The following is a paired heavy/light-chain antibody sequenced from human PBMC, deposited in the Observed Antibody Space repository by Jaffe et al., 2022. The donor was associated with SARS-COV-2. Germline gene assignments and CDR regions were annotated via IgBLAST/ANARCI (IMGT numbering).Light chain of an antibody. CDR1: QSIGSGS. V-gene: IGKV3-20*01. CDR3: QQYGPSPPP. J-gene: IGKJ5*01. Sequence: EIVLTQSPGTLSLSPGERATLFCRASQSIGSGSLVWYQQKRGQAPRLLIYGASGRATDIPDRFSGSGSGTNFTLTISRLEPEDFAVYYCQQYGPSPPPFGQGTRLEIK. CDR2: GAS.
Heavy chain of an antibody. CDR1: GGSISTYY. CDR3: ARGATRADY. J-gene: IGHJ4*02. V-gene: IGHV4-59*01. Sequence: QVQLQESGPGLVKPSETLSLTCTVSGGSISTYYWSWIRQPPGKRLEWLGYIYYSGSTNYNPSLKSRVTISVDMSKNQFSLKLSSVTAADTAVYYCARGATRADYWGQGTLVTVSS. CDR2: IYYSGST.